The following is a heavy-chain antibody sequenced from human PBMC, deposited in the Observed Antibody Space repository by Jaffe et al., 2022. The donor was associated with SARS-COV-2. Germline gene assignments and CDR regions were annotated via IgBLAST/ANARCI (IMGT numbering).Heavy chain of an antibody. CDR3: ARHPRSTGYYGGTALDI. CDR1: GGSIRSTSYH. Sequence: QLQLQESGPGLVRPSETLSLTCIVSGGSIRSTSYHWGWIRQPPGKGLEWIGTIYYSGTTYYSPSLKSRVTISVDTSMNQFSLKLNSVTAADTAVYYCARHPRSTGYYGGTALDIWGQGTMVTVSS. CDR2: IYYSGTT. J-gene: IGHJ3*02. V-gene: IGHV4-39*01. D-gene: IGHD3-22*01.